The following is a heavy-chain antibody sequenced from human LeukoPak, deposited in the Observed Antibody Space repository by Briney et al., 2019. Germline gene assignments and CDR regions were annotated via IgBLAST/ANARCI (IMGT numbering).Heavy chain of an antibody. V-gene: IGHV3-23*01. CDR3: AELGITMIGGV. D-gene: IGHD3-10*02. J-gene: IGHJ6*04. CDR1: GFTLSSYA. CDR2: ISVSGNT. Sequence: GGSLRLSCAASGFTLSSYATSWVRQGPGKGLEWVSAISVSGNTYHADSVKGRFTISRDSSKNTLYLQMNSLRAGDTAVYYCAELGITMIGGVWGKGTTVTISS.